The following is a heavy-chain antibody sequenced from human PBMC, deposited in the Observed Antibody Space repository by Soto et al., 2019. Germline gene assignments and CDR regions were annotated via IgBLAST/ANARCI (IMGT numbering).Heavy chain of an antibody. J-gene: IGHJ4*02. V-gene: IGHV4-4*02. CDR1: GVSISSGNR. D-gene: IGHD3-10*01. CDR3: ARLVYDTRLNYMYFDF. CDR2: IFHDGTA. Sequence: SETLSLTCAVSGVSISSGNRWTWFRQSPQRGLEYIGEIFHDGTANYYPSFERRVAISVDTSKNQFSLKLTSVTAADTAIYFCARLVYDTRLNYMYFDFWGQGTLVTVSS.